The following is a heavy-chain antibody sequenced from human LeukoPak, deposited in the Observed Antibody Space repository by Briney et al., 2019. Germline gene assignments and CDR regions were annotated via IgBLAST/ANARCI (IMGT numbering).Heavy chain of an antibody. Sequence: GSLRLSCAASGFTFSSYAMSWIRQPPGKGLKWIGEINHSGSTNYNPSLKSRVTISVDTSKNQFSLKLSSVTAADTAVYYCARGQRRRSSYYYDSSGYSYFDYWGQGTLVTVSS. CDR3: ARGQRRRSSYYYDSSGYSYFDY. CDR2: INHSGST. CDR1: GFTFSSYA. D-gene: IGHD3-22*01. V-gene: IGHV4-34*01. J-gene: IGHJ4*02.